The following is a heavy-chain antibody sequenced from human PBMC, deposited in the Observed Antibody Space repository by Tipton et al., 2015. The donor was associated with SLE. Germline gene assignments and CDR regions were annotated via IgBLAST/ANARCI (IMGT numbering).Heavy chain of an antibody. D-gene: IGHD3-16*02. V-gene: IGHV3-23*01. CDR1: GFTFSNYA. Sequence: SLRLSCAASGFTFSNYAMSWVRQAPGEGLEWVSSISGRGALTYYADSVKGRFTISRDNSKNKLFLQMNSLRAEDTAVYYCAKDSNDYDWGSYHYAASWYFDLWGRGTLVTVSS. J-gene: IGHJ2*01. CDR3: AKDSNDYDWGSYHYAASWYFDL. CDR2: ISGRGALT.